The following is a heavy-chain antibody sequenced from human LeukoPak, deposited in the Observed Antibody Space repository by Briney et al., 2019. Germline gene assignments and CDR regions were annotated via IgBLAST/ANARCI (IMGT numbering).Heavy chain of an antibody. V-gene: IGHV3-21*04. CDR1: GFTLSYFT. Sequence: GGSLRLSCTASGFTLSYFTMHWVRQAPGKGLEWVSSISNGGDYKRYAGSVRGRLTISRDNARNSMFLQMNSLRVEDTALYYCAKDQLNRFCSGGTCSITHDYWGQGTLVTVSS. D-gene: IGHD2-15*01. CDR3: AKDQLNRFCSGGTCSITHDY. J-gene: IGHJ4*02. CDR2: ISNGGDYK.